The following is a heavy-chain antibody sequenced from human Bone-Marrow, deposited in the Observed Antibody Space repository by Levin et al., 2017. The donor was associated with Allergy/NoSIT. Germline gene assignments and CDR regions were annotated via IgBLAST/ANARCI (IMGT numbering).Heavy chain of an antibody. V-gene: IGHV4-34*01. Sequence: SETLSLTCAVYGGSFSGYYWSWIRQPPGKGLEWIGEINHSGSTNYNPSLKSRVTISVDTSKNQFSLKLSSVTAADTAVYYCARAPLREKYFDYWGQGTLVTVSS. CDR2: INHSGST. CDR3: ARAPLREKYFDY. J-gene: IGHJ4*02. CDR1: GGSFSGYY. D-gene: IGHD3-16*01.